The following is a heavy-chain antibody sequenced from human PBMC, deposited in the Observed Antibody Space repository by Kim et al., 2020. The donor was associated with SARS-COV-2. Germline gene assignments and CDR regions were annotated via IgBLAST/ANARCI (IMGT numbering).Heavy chain of an antibody. CDR3: TSRTTVTLNAFDI. Sequence: YVASVKGRFTISRDDSKNTAYLQMNSLKTEDTAVYYCTSRTTVTLNAFDIWGQGTMVTVSS. V-gene: IGHV3-73*01. J-gene: IGHJ3*02. D-gene: IGHD4-17*01.